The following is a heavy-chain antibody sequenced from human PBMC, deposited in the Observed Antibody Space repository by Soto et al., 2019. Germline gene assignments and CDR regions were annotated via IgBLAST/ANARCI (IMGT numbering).Heavy chain of an antibody. CDR1: GFTVSTYG. J-gene: IGHJ4*02. CDR3: TGEVASGY. D-gene: IGHD2-8*02. Sequence: QVHLVETGGGVVQPRRSLRLSCAVSGFTVSTYGMHCVRQAPGKGLEWVAVISRDGGTKFYADSVKGRFTISRDNSRNTLFLEMNSLRGDDMAVYYCTGEVASGYWGQGTLVTVSS. CDR2: ISRDGGTK. V-gene: IGHV3-30*03.